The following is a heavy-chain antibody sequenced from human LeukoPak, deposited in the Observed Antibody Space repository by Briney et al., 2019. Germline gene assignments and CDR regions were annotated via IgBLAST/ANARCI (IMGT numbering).Heavy chain of an antibody. CDR1: GYTFTGYY. J-gene: IGHJ4*02. V-gene: IGHV1-2*02. D-gene: IGHD3-10*01. Sequence: ASVKVSCKASGYTFTGYYMHWVRQAPGQGLEWMGWINPNSGGTNYAQKFQGRVTMTRDTSISTAYMELSRLRSDDTAVYYCARFSHYYYGSGSYYNVWGQGTLVTVSS. CDR3: ARFSHYYYGSGSYYNV. CDR2: INPNSGGT.